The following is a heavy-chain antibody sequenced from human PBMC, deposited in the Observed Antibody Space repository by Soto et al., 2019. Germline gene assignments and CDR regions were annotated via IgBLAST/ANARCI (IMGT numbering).Heavy chain of an antibody. J-gene: IGHJ6*02. CDR2: ISYDGSNK. D-gene: IGHD2-21*01. CDR3: ARASRGLLLRGGMDV. Sequence: QVQLVESGGGVVQPGRSLRLSCAASGFTFSSYAMHWVRQAPGKGLEWVAVISYDGSNKYYADSVKGRFTISRDNSKNPLYLQMNSLRAEDTAGYYCARASRGLLLRGGMDVWGQGTTVTVSS. V-gene: IGHV3-30-3*01. CDR1: GFTFSSYA.